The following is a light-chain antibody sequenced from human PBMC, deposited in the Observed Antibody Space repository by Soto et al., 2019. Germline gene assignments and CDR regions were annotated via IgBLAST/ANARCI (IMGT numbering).Light chain of an antibody. CDR3: RQLYNFSWT. CDR1: QGIRND. V-gene: IGKV1-6*01. J-gene: IGKJ1*01. Sequence: AIQMTQSPSSLSASVGDRVTISCRASQGIRNDLAWYQQKPGKAPKLLIFAASNLQSGVPSRFSCSGSGTDFTLTISRLQPEDFATYYCRQLYNFSWTFGQGTKVEIK. CDR2: AAS.